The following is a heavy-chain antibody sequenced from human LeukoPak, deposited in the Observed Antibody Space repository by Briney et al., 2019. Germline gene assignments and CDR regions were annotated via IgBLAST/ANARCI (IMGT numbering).Heavy chain of an antibody. J-gene: IGHJ4*02. CDR3: ARGSTYYDSSGQVPFDY. V-gene: IGHV3-48*01. Sequence: GGSLRLPCAASGFTFSTYSMNWVRQAPGKGLEWVSYISSSSSTIYYADSVKGRFTISRDNAKNSLYLQMNSLRAEDTAVYYCARGSTYYDSSGQVPFDYWGQGTLVTVSS. D-gene: IGHD3-22*01. CDR1: GFTFSTYS. CDR2: ISSSSSTI.